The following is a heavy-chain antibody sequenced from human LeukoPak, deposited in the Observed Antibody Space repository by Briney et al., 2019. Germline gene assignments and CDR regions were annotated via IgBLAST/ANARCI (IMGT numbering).Heavy chain of an antibody. D-gene: IGHD5-24*01. CDR1: GGSISSYY. Sequence: SETLSLTCTVSGGSISSYYWSWIRQPPGKGLEWIGYIYYSGSTNYNPSLKSRVTISVDTSKNQFSLKLSSVTAADTAVYYCARLNRDGYSYYYFDYWGQGTLVTVSS. CDR2: IYYSGST. V-gene: IGHV4-59*08. CDR3: ARLNRDGYSYYYFDY. J-gene: IGHJ4*02.